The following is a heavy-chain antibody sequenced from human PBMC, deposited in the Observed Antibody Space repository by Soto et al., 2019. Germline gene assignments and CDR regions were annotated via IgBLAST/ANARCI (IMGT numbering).Heavy chain of an antibody. V-gene: IGHV1-18*01. D-gene: IGHD3-9*01. J-gene: IGHJ4*02. Sequence: ASVKVSCKASGYTFASYGISWVRQAPGQGLEWMGWISAYNGNTNYAQKLQGRVTMTTDTSTSTAYMELRSLRSDDTAVYYCARGSPNLLRYFDWSEIYYFDYWGQGTLVTVSS. CDR3: ARGSPNLLRYFDWSEIYYFDY. CDR2: ISAYNGNT. CDR1: GYTFASYG.